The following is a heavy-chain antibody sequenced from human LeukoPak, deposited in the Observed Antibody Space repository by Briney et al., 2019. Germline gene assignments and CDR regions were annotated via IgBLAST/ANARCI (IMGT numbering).Heavy chain of an antibody. CDR2: ISYDGSNK. CDR3: AKDRGEQWLVTSFGY. D-gene: IGHD6-19*01. Sequence: PGRSLRLSCAASGFTFSSYGMHWVRQAPGKGLEWVAVISYDGSNKYYVDSVKGRFTISRDNSKNTLYLQMNSLRPEDTAVYYCAKDRGEQWLVTSFGYWGQGTLVTVSS. CDR1: GFTFSSYG. V-gene: IGHV3-30*18. J-gene: IGHJ4*02.